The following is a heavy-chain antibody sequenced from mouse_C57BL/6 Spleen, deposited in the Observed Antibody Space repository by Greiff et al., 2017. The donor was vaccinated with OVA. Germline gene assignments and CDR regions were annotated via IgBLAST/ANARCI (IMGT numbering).Heavy chain of an antibody. V-gene: IGHV1-55*01. CDR2: IYPGSGST. Sequence: VQLQQPGAELVKPGASVKMSCKASGYTFTSYWITWVKQRPGQGLEWIGDIYPGSGSTNYNEKFKSKATLTVDTSSSTAYMQLSSLTSEDSAVYYCARSFGNYCYFDVWGTGTTVTVSS. CDR3: ARSFGNYCYFDV. D-gene: IGHD2-1*01. J-gene: IGHJ1*03. CDR1: GYTFTSYW.